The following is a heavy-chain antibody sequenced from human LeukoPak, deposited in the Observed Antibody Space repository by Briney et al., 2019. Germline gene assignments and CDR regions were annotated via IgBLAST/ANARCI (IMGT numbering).Heavy chain of an antibody. D-gene: IGHD6-13*01. V-gene: IGHV3-23*01. CDR1: GFIFSDYA. Sequence: GGSLRLSCATSGFIFSDYAMAWVRQSQGKGLEWVSDINGSGDNTYYADSVKGRFTISKDSSKNMLYLQMNSLRAEDTAVYYCARDPPRNIAAAETFDCWGQGTLVTVSS. CDR3: ARDPPRNIAAAETFDC. CDR2: INGSGDNT. J-gene: IGHJ4*02.